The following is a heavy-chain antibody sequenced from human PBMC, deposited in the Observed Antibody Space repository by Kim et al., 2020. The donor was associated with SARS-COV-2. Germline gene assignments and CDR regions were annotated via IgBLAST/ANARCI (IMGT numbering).Heavy chain of an antibody. CDR3: ARQPPHCSWVEALDI. Sequence: GESLKISCKGSGYSFISYWINWVRQMPGKGPEWMGRIDPSDSNINYSPSFQGHVTFLIDKSINTAYLQWSSLKASDSGVYYCARQPPHCSWVEALDIWGQGTMVTVSA. V-gene: IGHV5-10-1*01. CDR1: GYSFISYW. J-gene: IGHJ3*02. D-gene: IGHD3-10*02. CDR2: IDPSDSNI.